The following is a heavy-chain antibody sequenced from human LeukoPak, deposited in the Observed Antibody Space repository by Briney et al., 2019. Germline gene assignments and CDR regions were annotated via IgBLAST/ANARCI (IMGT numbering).Heavy chain of an antibody. D-gene: IGHD3-10*01. Sequence: SETLSLTCAVYGGSFSGYYWSWIRQPPGEGLEWIGEINHSGSTNDHPSLQSRATISVDTSKNQFSLKLSSVTAAVTAVYYCARGGGFGDSPWGQGTLVTVSS. J-gene: IGHJ5*02. CDR3: ARGGGFGDSP. V-gene: IGHV4-34*04. CDR2: INHSGST. CDR1: GGSFSGYY.